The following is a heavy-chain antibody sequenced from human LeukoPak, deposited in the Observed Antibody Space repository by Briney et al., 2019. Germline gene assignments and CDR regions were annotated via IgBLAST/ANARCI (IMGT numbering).Heavy chain of an antibody. CDR2: IGPSGSNI. V-gene: IGHV3-48*01. CDR1: GFTFGIYA. J-gene: IGHJ4*02. D-gene: IGHD2-15*01. CDR3: TRGKGDQGWY. Sequence: GGSLRLSCAASGFTFGIYAMNWVRQAPGEGLEWVSYIGPSGSNIYYADSVKGRFTISRDNAKDSLYLQMNSLKTEDTAVYYCTRGKGDQGWYWGQGTLVTVSS.